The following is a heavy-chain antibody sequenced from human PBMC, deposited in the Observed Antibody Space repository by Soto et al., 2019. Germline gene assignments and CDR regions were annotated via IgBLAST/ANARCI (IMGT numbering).Heavy chain of an antibody. V-gene: IGHV4-39*01. Sequence: SETLSLTCTVSGGSVSSSSYYWGWIRQPPGKGLEWIGSIYYSGSTYYNPSLKSRVTISVDTSKNQFSLKLSSVTAADTAVYYCAQSSGWSNWFDPGGQGTLVTVSS. CDR2: IYYSGST. J-gene: IGHJ5*02. D-gene: IGHD6-19*01. CDR1: GGSVSSSSYY. CDR3: AQSSGWSNWFDP.